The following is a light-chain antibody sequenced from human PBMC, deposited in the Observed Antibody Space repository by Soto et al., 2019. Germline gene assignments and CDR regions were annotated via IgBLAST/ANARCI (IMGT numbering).Light chain of an antibody. J-gene: IGKJ1*01. CDR2: EVS. CDR3: QHYNSYSEA. Sequence: GDRVTMTCRASQSISNLLAWYQQKTGKGPNVLISEVSTLKSGVPSRFSGSGYGTEFTLTISSLQPDDFATYYCQHYNSYSEAFGQGTKVDIK. CDR1: QSISNL. V-gene: IGKV1-5*03.